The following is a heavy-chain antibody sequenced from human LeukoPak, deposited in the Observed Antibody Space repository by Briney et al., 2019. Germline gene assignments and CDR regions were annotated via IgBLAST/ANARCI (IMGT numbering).Heavy chain of an antibody. D-gene: IGHD6-13*01. J-gene: IGHJ4*02. CDR1: GYTFTNYY. Sequence: ASVKVSCKASGYTFTNYYMHWVRQAPGQGLEWMGIINLSGGSTNYAQKFQGRVTMTRDTSTSTVYMELSSLRSEDTAVYYCARADSGYTSRHFDYWGQGTLVSVPS. V-gene: IGHV1-46*01. CDR3: ARADSGYTSRHFDY. CDR2: INLSGGST.